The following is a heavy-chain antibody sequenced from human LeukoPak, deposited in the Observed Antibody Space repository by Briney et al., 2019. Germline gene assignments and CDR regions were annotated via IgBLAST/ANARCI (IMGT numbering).Heavy chain of an antibody. CDR3: ARGVTMIVVVMQGIGAFDI. V-gene: IGHV4-31*03. CDR2: MYYSGST. CDR1: GGSISSGGYY. J-gene: IGHJ3*02. Sequence: SQTLSLTCTVSGGSISSGGYYWSWIRQHPGKGLEWIGYMYYSGSTYYNPSLKSRITISVDTSKNQFSLKLSSVTAADTAVYYCARGVTMIVVVMQGIGAFDIWGQRTMVTVSS. D-gene: IGHD3-22*01.